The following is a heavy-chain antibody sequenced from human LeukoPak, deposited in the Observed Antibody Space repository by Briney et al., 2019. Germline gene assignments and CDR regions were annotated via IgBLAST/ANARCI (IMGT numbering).Heavy chain of an antibody. CDR1: GYSVSSGYY. CDR3: VREKGYTSDWSNRWFDY. D-gene: IGHD6-19*01. V-gene: IGHV4-38-2*02. CDR2: IYHSGST. J-gene: IGHJ4*02. Sequence: SETLSLTCTVSGYSVSSGYYWGWIRQPPGKGLEWIGSIYHSGSTYYNPSLKSRVTISVDTSKNQFSLQLNSVTPEDTAVYYCVREKGYTSDWSNRWFDYWGQGTLVTVSS.